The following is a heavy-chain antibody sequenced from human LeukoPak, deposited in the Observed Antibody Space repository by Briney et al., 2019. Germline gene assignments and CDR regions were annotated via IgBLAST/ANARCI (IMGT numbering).Heavy chain of an antibody. CDR1: GFTFSNYG. CDR2: ISYDGSNK. Sequence: GGSLRLSCAASGFTFSNYGMHWVRQAPGKGLEWVAVISYDGSNKYYADSVKGRFTISRDNSKNTLYLQMNSLRAEDTAVYYCAKDSTSCSSTSCYRFDYWGQGTLVTVSS. CDR3: AKDSTSCSSTSCYRFDY. D-gene: IGHD2-2*01. J-gene: IGHJ4*02. V-gene: IGHV3-30*18.